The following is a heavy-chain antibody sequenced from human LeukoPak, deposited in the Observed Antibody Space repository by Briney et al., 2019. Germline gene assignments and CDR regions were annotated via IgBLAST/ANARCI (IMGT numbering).Heavy chain of an antibody. D-gene: IGHD3-10*01. CDR3: ARQYYYGSGSYSAFDI. J-gene: IGHJ3*02. Sequence: GESLKISCKGSGYSFTSYWIGWVRQMPGKGLEWMGIIYPGDPDTRYSPSFQGQVTISADKSISTAYLQWSSLKASDTAMYYCARQYYYGSGSYSAFDIWGQGTMVTVSS. CDR1: GYSFTSYW. CDR2: IYPGDPDT. V-gene: IGHV5-51*01.